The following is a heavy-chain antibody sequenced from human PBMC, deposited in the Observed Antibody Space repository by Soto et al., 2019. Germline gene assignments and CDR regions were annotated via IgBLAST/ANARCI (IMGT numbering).Heavy chain of an antibody. CDR2: INHSGST. J-gene: IGHJ5*02. Sequence: QVQLQQWGAGLLKPSETLSLTCAVYGGSFSGYYWSWIRQPPGKGLEWIGEINHSGSTNYNPSLKSRVTISVDTSKNQFSLKLSSVTAADTAVYYCASVASFGIDPWGQGTLVTVSS. D-gene: IGHD2-15*01. CDR1: GGSFSGYY. CDR3: ASVASFGIDP. V-gene: IGHV4-34*01.